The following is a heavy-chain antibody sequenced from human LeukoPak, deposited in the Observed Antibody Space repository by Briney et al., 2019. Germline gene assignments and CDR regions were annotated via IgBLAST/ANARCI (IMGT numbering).Heavy chain of an antibody. V-gene: IGHV1-8*03. J-gene: IGHJ5*02. CDR1: GYTFTSYD. CDR3: ARGYSNYVGWFDP. CDR2: INPDSGNT. D-gene: IGHD4-11*01. Sequence: ASVKVSCKASGYTFTSYDINWVRQATGQGLEWMGWINPDSGNTGYAQKFQGRVTITRKTSISTAYMELSSLRSEDTAVYYCARGYSNYVGWFDPWGQGTLVTVSS.